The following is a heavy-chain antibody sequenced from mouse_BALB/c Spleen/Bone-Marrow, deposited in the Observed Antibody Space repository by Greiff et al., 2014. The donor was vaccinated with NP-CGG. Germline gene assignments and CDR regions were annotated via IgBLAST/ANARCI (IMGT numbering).Heavy chain of an antibody. CDR2: IDPANGNT. J-gene: IGHJ3*01. V-gene: IGHV14-3*02. Sequence: VQLQQSGAELVKPGASVKLSCTASGFNIKDTYMHWVKQRPVQGLAWIGRIDPANGNTKYDPKFQGKATITADTSSNTAYLQLSSLTSEDTAVYYCASYYYGSSSFAYWGQGTLVTVSA. D-gene: IGHD1-1*01. CDR1: GFNIKDTY. CDR3: ASYYYGSSSFAY.